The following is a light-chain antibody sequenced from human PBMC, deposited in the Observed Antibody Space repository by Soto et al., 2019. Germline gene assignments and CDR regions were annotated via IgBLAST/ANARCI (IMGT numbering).Light chain of an antibody. CDR3: QQRSIWPPLT. J-gene: IGKJ4*01. CDR1: QSVSSD. Sequence: EIVLTQSPATLSLSPGERATLSCRASQSVSSDLAWYQQKPGQAPRLLIYDASNRATDIPARFSGSGSGTDFTLTISSLEPEDFAVYYCQQRSIWPPLTFGGGTKGEIK. V-gene: IGKV3-11*01. CDR2: DAS.